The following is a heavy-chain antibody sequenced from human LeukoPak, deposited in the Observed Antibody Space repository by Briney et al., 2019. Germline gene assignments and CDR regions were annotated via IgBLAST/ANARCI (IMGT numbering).Heavy chain of an antibody. CDR2: IRFDGTSE. CDR1: GFTFSSYA. CDR3: AKDACGGNCYYSMDV. V-gene: IGHV3-30*02. J-gene: IGHJ6*03. Sequence: GGSLRLSCAASGFTFSSYAMSWVRQAPGKGLEWVAFIRFDGTSEFYADSVKARFTISRDNSQNTVSLQLNNLRAEDTAVYYCAKDACGGNCYYSMDVWGKGTTVTVSS.